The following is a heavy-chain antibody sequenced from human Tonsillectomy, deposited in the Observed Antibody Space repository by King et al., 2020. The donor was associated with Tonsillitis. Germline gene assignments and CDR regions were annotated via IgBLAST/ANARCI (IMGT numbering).Heavy chain of an antibody. CDR1: GGSFSDYY. V-gene: IGHV4-34*01. CDR3: AREGSVHYYYYMDV. Sequence: VQLQQRGAGLLKPSETLSLTCAVYGGSFSDYYWSWIRQPPEKGLEWIGEINHSGSTNYNPSLKSRVTISVDTSKNQFSLKLSSVTAADTAVYYCAREGSVHYYYYMDVWGKGTTVTVSS. CDR2: INHSGST. J-gene: IGHJ6*03.